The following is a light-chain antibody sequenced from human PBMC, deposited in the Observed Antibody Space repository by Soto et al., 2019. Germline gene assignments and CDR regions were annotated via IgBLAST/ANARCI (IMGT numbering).Light chain of an antibody. J-gene: IGLJ1*01. CDR1: SSDVGGYNY. Sequence: QSALTQPASVSGSPGQSITISCTGTSSDVGGYNYVSWYQQHPGKAPKLMIYDVSNRPSGVSNRFSGSKSGNTASLTISGLQAEDEADYYCSSYTSXSTLAVFGTGTRSPS. CDR3: SSYTSXSTLAV. CDR2: DVS. V-gene: IGLV2-14*01.